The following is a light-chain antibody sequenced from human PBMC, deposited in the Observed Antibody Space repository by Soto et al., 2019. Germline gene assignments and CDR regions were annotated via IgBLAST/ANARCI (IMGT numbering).Light chain of an antibody. CDR2: DVI. CDR3: SSYTTSGNYV. J-gene: IGLJ1*01. V-gene: IGLV2-14*01. Sequence: QSALAQPASVSGSPGQSITISCTGTSSDVAAYNPVSWYQQYPGKAPKLMIYDVIYRPSGVSNRFSVSKSANTASLTISGLQAEDEADYYCSSYTTSGNYVFGTGTKVTVL. CDR1: SSDVAAYNP.